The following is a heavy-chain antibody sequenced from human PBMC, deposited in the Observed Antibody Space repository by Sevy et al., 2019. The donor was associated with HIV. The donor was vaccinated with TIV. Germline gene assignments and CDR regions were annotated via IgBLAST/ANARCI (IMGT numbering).Heavy chain of an antibody. J-gene: IGHJ6*03. Sequence: GGSLRLSCAASGFTFSDYYMSWIRQAPGKGLEWVSYISSSSSYTNYADSVKGRFTISRDNAKNSLYLQMNSLRAEDTAVYYCARGGVCSSTSCVKEMNYYYYMDVWGKGTTVTVSS. V-gene: IGHV3-11*06. CDR3: ARGGVCSSTSCVKEMNYYYYMDV. CDR1: GFTFSDYY. CDR2: ISSSSSYT. D-gene: IGHD2-2*01.